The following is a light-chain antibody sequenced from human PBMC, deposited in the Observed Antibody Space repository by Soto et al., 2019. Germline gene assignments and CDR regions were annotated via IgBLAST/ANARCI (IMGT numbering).Light chain of an antibody. J-gene: IGKJ4*01. V-gene: IGKV2D-29*01. CDR3: MQSLLLPT. CDR1: ESLLHGTGHTY. Sequence: VITQTPLSLSVTPGQPASISCKSSESLLHGTGHTYFYWYLQKSGQPPQLLISEVSTRHSGVPERFSGSGAEKDVILNISRVEADYVGIYYCMQSLLLPTFSGGTKVEIK. CDR2: EVS.